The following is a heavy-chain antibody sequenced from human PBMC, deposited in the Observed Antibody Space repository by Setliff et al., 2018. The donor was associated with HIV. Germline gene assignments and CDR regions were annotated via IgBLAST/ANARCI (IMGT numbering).Heavy chain of an antibody. CDR2: IYTSGST. CDR3: ARVPPLKAFGGVISLYYFDY. Sequence: SETLSLTCTVSGGSISSGSYYWSWIRQPAGKGLEWIGHIYTSGSTNYNPSLKSRVTISIDTSTNQFSLKLSSVTAADTAVYYCARVPPLKAFGGVISLYYFDYWGQGTLVTVSS. J-gene: IGHJ4*02. CDR1: GGSISSGSYY. D-gene: IGHD3-16*02. V-gene: IGHV4-61*09.